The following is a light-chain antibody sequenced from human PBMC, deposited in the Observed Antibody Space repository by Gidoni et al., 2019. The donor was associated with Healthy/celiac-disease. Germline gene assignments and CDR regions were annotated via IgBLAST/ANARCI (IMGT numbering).Light chain of an antibody. J-gene: IGKJ1*01. CDR3: QQYNNWPWT. CDR2: GAS. CDR1: QSVSSN. Sequence: EIVMTPSPATLSVSPGERATLSCRASQSVSSNLAWYQQKPGQAPSPLIYGASTRATGIPAGFSGSGSGTEFTLTISSLQSEDFAVYYCQQYNNWPWTFGQGTKVEIK. V-gene: IGKV3-15*01.